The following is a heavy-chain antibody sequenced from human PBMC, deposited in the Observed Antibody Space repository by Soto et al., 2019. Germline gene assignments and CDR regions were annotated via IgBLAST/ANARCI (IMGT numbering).Heavy chain of an antibody. CDR3: AADSSGYERAFDY. CDR2: ISWNSGSI. CDR1: GFTFDDYA. V-gene: IGHV3-9*01. Sequence: EVQLEESGGGLVQPGRSLRLSCAASGFTFDDYAMHWVRQAPGKGLEWVSGISWNSGSIGYADSVKGRFTISRDNAKNSLYLQMNSLRAEDTALYYCAADSSGYERAFDYWGQGTLVTVSS. D-gene: IGHD6-25*01. J-gene: IGHJ4*02.